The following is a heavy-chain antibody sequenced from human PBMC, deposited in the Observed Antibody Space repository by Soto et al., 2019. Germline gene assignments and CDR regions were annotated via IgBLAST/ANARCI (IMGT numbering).Heavy chain of an antibody. V-gene: IGHV1-3*01. D-gene: IGHD7-27*01. J-gene: IGHJ4*02. Sequence: ASVKVSCKASGYTFSSYAIHWVRQAPGQRLEWMGWINAGYGNTKSSQKFRDRVTISRDTSASTAYMELTSLRSEDTAVYYCARDTGDGTFDFWGQGTLVTVSS. CDR2: INAGYGNT. CDR3: ARDTGDGTFDF. CDR1: GYTFSSYA.